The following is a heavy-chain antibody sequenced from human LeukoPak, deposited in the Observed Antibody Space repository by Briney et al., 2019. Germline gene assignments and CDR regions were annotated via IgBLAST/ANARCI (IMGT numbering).Heavy chain of an antibody. D-gene: IGHD3-9*01. CDR2: IYYSGST. V-gene: IGHV4-39*07. J-gene: IGHJ4*02. CDR3: ARDRYDILTGYTY. Sequence: PSETLSLTCTVSGGSISSSSYYWGWIRQPPGKGLEWIGSIYYSGSTYYNPSLKSRVTISVDTSKNQFSLKLSSVTAADTAVYYCARDRYDILTGYTYWGQGTLVTVSS. CDR1: GGSISSSSYY.